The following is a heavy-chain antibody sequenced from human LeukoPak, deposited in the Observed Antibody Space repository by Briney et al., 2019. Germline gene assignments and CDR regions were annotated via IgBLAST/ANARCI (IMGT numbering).Heavy chain of an antibody. V-gene: IGHV4-39*07. J-gene: IGHJ4*02. Sequence: SETLSLTCTVSGGSISSSSYYWGWIRQPPGKGLEWIGSIYYSGSTYYNPSPKSRVTISVDTSKNQFSLKLSSVTAADTAVYYCARDSGAGKYYFDYWGQGTLVTVSS. CDR3: ARDSGAGKYYFDY. D-gene: IGHD1-26*01. CDR2: IYYSGST. CDR1: GGSISSSSYY.